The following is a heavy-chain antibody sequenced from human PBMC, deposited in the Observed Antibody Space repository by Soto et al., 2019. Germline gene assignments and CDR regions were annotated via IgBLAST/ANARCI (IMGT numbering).Heavy chain of an antibody. CDR1: GGSISSRTYY. CDR2: IAYSGST. D-gene: IGHD2-2*01. Sequence: QLQLQESGPGLVEPPAALSLTCTVAGGSISSRTYYWGWILQPPGKGLERIGSIAYSGSTYYNPSLTRIVTISVDTSKNTFSLKLSSVTAADTAVYYCARRGIVVVPAASGYGWGMDVWGQGTTVSLCS. CDR3: ARRGIVVVPAASGYGWGMDV. J-gene: IGHJ6*02. V-gene: IGHV4-39*01.